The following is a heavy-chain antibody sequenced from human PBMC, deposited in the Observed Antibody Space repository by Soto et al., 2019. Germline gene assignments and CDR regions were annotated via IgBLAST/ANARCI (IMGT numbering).Heavy chain of an antibody. J-gene: IGHJ5*02. V-gene: IGHV2-5*02. CDR3: AHGARGSGNYLSWFDT. D-gene: IGHD3-10*01. CDR1: GFSLSTSGVA. Sequence: QITLKESGPTLVKPTQTLTLTCTFSGFSLSTSGVAVGWIRQPPGKALEWLALIYWDDDKRYSPSLKSRLTIPKDTSTHQVVLTMTNMDPVDTATYYCAHGARGSGNYLSWFDTWGQGTLVTVSS. CDR2: IYWDDDK.